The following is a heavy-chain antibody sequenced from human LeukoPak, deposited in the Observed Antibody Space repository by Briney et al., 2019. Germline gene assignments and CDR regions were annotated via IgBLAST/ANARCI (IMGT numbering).Heavy chain of an antibody. D-gene: IGHD6-6*01. CDR2: INHSGST. V-gene: IGHV4-34*01. CDR3: ARTGSIAARPPYYFDY. Sequence: SETLSLTCAAYGGSFSGYYWSWIRQPPGKGLEWIGEINHSGSTNYNPSLKSRVTISVDTSKNQFSLKLSPVTAADTAVYYCARTGSIAARPPYYFDYWGQGTLVTVSS. CDR1: GGSFSGYY. J-gene: IGHJ4*02.